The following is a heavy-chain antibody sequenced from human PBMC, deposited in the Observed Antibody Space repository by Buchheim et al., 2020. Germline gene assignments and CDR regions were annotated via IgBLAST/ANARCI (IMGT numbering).Heavy chain of an antibody. Sequence: QVQLQESGPGLVKPSQTLSLTCTVSGGSISSGSHSWSWIRQSAGKGLEWIGRMYTSGSTNYNPSLKSRVTMSVDTSKSQFSLELSSVTAADTAVYYCARHDEISSYYSTYYSAMDVWGQGTT. V-gene: IGHV4-61*02. CDR2: MYTSGST. D-gene: IGHD3-22*01. CDR1: GGSISSGSHS. CDR3: ARHDEISSYYSTYYSAMDV. J-gene: IGHJ6*02.